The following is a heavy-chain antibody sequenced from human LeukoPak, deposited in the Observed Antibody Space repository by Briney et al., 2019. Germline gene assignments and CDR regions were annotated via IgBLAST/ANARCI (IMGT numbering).Heavy chain of an antibody. V-gene: IGHV4-59*01. CDR1: GGSISSYY. CDR2: IHYSGST. CDR3: ARVGHYGDPRRWFDP. Sequence: SETLSLTCTVSGGSISSYYWSWLRQPPGKGLEWIGYIHYSGSTNYNPSLKSRVTISVDTSKNQFSLKLRSVTAADTAVYYCARVGHYGDPRRWFDPWGQGTLVTVSS. D-gene: IGHD4-17*01. J-gene: IGHJ5*02.